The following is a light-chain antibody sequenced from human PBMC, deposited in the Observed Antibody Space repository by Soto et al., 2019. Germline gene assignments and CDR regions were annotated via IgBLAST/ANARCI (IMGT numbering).Light chain of an antibody. Sequence: QSVLTQPASVSGSPGQSITISCTGSTSDVGAYNYVSWYKHHPGQAPQLMIYEVSNRPSGVSNRFSGAKSGNTASLTISWRQADDEGDYYCSSKTSSSSPFVFGTGTKVTVL. J-gene: IGLJ1*01. V-gene: IGLV2-14*01. CDR3: SSKTSSSSPFV. CDR1: TSDVGAYNY. CDR2: EVS.